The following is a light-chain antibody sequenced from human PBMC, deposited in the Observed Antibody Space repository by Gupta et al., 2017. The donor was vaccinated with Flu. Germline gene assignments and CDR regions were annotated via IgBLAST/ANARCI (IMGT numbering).Light chain of an antibody. V-gene: IGLV2-14*01. CDR1: SSDFGSYNY. CDR2: DVT. CDR3: SSCTSSSTLV. Sequence: SALTHPASVSGSPGQSIPIPCTGTSSDFGSYNYVSWYQQHPGKAPNLLIYDVTNRPSGVSNRFSGSKSGDTASLTISGLQAEDEADYYCSSCTSSSTLVFGGGTKLTVL. J-gene: IGLJ2*01.